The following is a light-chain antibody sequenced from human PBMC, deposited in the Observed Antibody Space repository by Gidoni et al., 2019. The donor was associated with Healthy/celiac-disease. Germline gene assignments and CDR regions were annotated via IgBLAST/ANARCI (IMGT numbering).Light chain of an antibody. V-gene: IGKV1-27*01. CDR3: QKYNSAPRT. CDR2: AAS. Sequence: DIQMTQSPSSLSAAVGDRVTITCRASQGISNYLAWYQQKPGKVPKLLIYAASTLQSGVPSRFSGSGSATDFTLTISRLQPEDVATYYCQKYNSAPRTFGQGTKVEIK. CDR1: QGISNY. J-gene: IGKJ1*01.